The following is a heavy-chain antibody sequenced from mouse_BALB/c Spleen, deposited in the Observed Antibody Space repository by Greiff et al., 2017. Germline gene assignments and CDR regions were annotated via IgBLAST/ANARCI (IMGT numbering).Heavy chain of an antibody. CDR3: ARKYFDY. CDR2: IYPGDGDT. V-gene: IGHV1-87*01. Sequence: VQLQESGAELARPGASVKLSCKASGYTFTSYWMQWVKQRPGQGLEWIGAIYPGDGDTRYPQKFKGKATLTADKSSSTAYMQLSSLASEDSAVYYCARKYFDYWGQGTTLTVSS. CDR1: GYTFTSYW. J-gene: IGHJ2*01.